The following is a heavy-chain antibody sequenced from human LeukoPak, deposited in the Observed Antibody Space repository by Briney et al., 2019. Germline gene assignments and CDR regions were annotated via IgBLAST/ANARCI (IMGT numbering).Heavy chain of an antibody. D-gene: IGHD2-2*01. CDR3: AKSHRTGWLLGPMGY. J-gene: IGHJ4*02. CDR1: GFTFQKYG. V-gene: IGHV3-33*06. CDR2: IWSNENLK. Sequence: GGSLRLSCEASGFTFQKYGFHWVRHAPGKGLEWVAMIWSNENLKYYAPSVRGRFSISRNNSENRVFLQMDSLRADDTALYFCAKSHRTGWLLGPMGYWYPEALAIVSS.